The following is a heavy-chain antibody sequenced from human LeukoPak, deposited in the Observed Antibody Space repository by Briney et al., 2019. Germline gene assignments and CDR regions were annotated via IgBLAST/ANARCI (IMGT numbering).Heavy chain of an antibody. J-gene: IGHJ3*01. Sequence: GGSLRLSCAASGFTVSGNFMSWVRQAPGKGLEWVSLIYSDGRTYYADSVKGRFTISRDNSKNTLYLQMNSLRAEDTAVYYCARAPSTALGAFDVWGQGTMVTVSS. V-gene: IGHV3-53*01. CDR1: GFTVSGNF. D-gene: IGHD1-1*01. CDR2: IYSDGRT. CDR3: ARAPSTALGAFDV.